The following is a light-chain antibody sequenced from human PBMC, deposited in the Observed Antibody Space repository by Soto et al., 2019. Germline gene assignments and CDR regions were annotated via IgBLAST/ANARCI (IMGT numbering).Light chain of an antibody. CDR2: GAS. CDR1: QSVSNNY. CDR3: QQYAASLRT. J-gene: IGKJ1*01. Sequence: EVVLTQSPGTLSLSPRERATLSCRASQSVSNNYLAWYQHKPGQAPRLLIYGASNRAPGIPDRFSGSGSGPDFTLTISRLEPEDYAVYHCQQYAASLRTFGQGTLVEVK. V-gene: IGKV3-20*01.